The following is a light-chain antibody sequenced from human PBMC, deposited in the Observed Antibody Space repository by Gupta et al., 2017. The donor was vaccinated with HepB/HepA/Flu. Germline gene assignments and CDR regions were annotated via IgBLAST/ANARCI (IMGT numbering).Light chain of an antibody. CDR2: AAS. Sequence: DIQMTQSPSSLSASVGDRVTITCRASQGINNHLAWFQQKPGKAPKSLIYAASRLKSGVPSKFSGSASGTEFTLTISSLQPEDFATYYCQQENSYPLTFGQGTKVEIK. V-gene: IGKV1-16*02. CDR1: QGINNH. J-gene: IGKJ1*01. CDR3: QQENSYPLT.